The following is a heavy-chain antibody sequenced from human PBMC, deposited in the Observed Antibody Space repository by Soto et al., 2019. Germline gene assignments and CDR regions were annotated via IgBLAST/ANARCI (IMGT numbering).Heavy chain of an antibody. D-gene: IGHD3-3*01. CDR3: ARALGLDYDFWSGSPRHYYYYYMDV. J-gene: IGHJ6*03. CDR1: GGSISSYY. CDR2: IYYSGST. Sequence: SETLSLTCTVSGGSISSYYWSWIRQPPGKGLEWIGYIYYSGSTNYNPSLKSRVTISVDTSKNQFSLKLSSVTAADTAVYYCARALGLDYDFWSGSPRHYYYYYMDVWGKGTTVTVSS. V-gene: IGHV4-59*01.